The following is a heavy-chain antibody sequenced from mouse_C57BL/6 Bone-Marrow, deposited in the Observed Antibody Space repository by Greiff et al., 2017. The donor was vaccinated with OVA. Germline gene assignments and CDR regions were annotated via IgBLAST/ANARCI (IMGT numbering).Heavy chain of an antibody. Sequence: VQLQQSGTVLARPGASVKMSCKTSGYTFTSYWMHWVKQRPGQGLEWIGAIYPGNSDTSYNQKFKGKAKLTAVTSASTAYMELSSLTNEDSAVYYCTRCSITTVVGGFAYWGQGTLVTVSA. D-gene: IGHD1-1*01. CDR2: IYPGNSDT. CDR1: GYTFTSYW. J-gene: IGHJ3*01. CDR3: TRCSITTVVGGFAY. V-gene: IGHV1-5*01.